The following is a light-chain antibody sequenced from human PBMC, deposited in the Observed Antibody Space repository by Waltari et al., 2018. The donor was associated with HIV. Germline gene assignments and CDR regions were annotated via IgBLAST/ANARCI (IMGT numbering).Light chain of an antibody. J-gene: IGLJ3*02. Sequence: QSALTQPASVSGSPGPSITISCTGSCCAVGGYNYVSWYQQHPGKAPRLMIYDVSTRPSGVSDRFSGSKSGDTASLTISGLQAEDEADYYCESYTSTSVWVFGGGTRLTVL. V-gene: IGLV2-14*03. CDR1: CCAVGGYNY. CDR2: DVS. CDR3: ESYTSTSVWV.